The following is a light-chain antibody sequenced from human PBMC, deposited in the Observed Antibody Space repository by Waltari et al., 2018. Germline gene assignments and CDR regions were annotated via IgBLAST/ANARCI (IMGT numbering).Light chain of an antibody. CDR3: QSADSSGTYVV. V-gene: IGLV3-25*03. J-gene: IGLJ2*01. CDR1: ALPKQY. Sequence: SYELPQPPSVSVSPGQTARVPCSGDALPKQYAYWYQQKPGPAPVLVRYKDRERPSGIPERFSGSSSGTTVTLTISGVQAEDEADYYCQSADSSGTYVVFGGGTKLTVL. CDR2: KDR.